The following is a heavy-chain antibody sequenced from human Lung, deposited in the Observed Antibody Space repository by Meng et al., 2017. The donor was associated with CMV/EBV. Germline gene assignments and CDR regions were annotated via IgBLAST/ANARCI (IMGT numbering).Heavy chain of an antibody. J-gene: IGHJ4*02. V-gene: IGHV4-34*01. CDR1: GGSLSGYY. D-gene: IGHD6-6*01. Sequence: TCGICGGSLSGYYWSWIRQTPGKGLEWIGEIRHSGDTTNYNPSLKSRVTISIDTSKKQFSLKLSAVTAADTAVYYCARQYSSAYYSDYWGQGTLVTVSS. CDR3: ARQYSSAYYSDY. CDR2: IRHSGDTT.